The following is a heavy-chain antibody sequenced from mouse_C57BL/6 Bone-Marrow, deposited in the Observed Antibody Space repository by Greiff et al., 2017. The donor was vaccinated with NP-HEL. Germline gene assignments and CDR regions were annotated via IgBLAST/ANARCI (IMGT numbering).Heavy chain of an antibody. V-gene: IGHV5-6*01. D-gene: IGHD1-1*01. CDR1: GFTFSSYG. J-gene: IGHJ4*01. CDR3: ARHNGSSYAMDY. Sequence: EVKLMESGGDLVKPGGSLKLSCAASGFTFSSYGMSWVRQTPDKRLEWVATISSGGSYTYYPDSVKGRFTISRDNAKNTLYLQMSSLKSEDTAMYYCARHNGSSYAMDYWGQGTSVTVSS. CDR2: ISSGGSYT.